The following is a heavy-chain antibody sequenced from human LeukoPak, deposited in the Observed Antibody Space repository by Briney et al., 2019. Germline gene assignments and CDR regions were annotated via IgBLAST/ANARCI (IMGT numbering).Heavy chain of an antibody. V-gene: IGHV4-30-2*05. J-gene: IGHJ4*02. CDR2: IYHSGST. Sequence: SETLSLTCAVSGGSISSGGYSWSWIRQPPGKGLEWIGYIYHSGSTYYNPSLKGRVTIPLDTSKNQFSLKLSSVTAADTAMYYCARVPDSDSSFDYWGQGTLVTVSS. CDR1: GGSISSGGYS. D-gene: IGHD3-22*01. CDR3: ARVPDSDSSFDY.